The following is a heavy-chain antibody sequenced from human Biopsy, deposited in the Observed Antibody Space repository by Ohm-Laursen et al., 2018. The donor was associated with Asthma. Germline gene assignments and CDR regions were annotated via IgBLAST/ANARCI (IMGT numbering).Heavy chain of an antibody. V-gene: IGHV3-30*18. CDR3: AKGDGPRPVADVFDV. J-gene: IGHJ3*01. D-gene: IGHD6-6*01. CDR2: ISKDGILT. CDR1: GFSGLTFRDFG. Sequence: SLRLSCTASGFSGLTFRDFGMHWVRQAPGKGLEWVALISKDGILTNYADPVKGRFTISRDISTNTLYLLMISLRQDDTGVYFCAKGDGPRPVADVFDVWGRGTQVTVSS.